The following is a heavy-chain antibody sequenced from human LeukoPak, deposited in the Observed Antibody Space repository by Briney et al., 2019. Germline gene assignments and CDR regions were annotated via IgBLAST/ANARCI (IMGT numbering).Heavy chain of an antibody. V-gene: IGHV3-9*01. Sequence: QSGGSLRLSCAASGSIFDDYAMHWVRQVPGKGLQWVSGINWNSSYIGLADFVKGRVTISRDNAKNSLYLNMNSLRAEDTALYYCAKDTTATGTGNFDYWGQGTLVTVSS. CDR3: AKDTTATGTGNFDY. CDR1: GSIFDDYA. D-gene: IGHD6-13*01. CDR2: INWNSSYI. J-gene: IGHJ4*02.